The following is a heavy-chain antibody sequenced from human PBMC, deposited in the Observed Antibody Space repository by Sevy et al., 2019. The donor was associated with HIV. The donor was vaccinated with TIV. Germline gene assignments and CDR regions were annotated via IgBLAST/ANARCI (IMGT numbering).Heavy chain of an antibody. CDR2: INQDGSVK. CDR1: GFTLRDYA. CDR3: VRAIAAAGSF. D-gene: IGHD6-13*01. Sequence: GGSLRLSCAASGFTLRDYAMSWVRQAPGKGLEWVANINQDGSVKYYVDSVKGRFTISRDNARNSLYLRMNSLRAEDTALYYCVRAIAAAGSFWGQGTLVTVSS. J-gene: IGHJ4*02. V-gene: IGHV3-7*01.